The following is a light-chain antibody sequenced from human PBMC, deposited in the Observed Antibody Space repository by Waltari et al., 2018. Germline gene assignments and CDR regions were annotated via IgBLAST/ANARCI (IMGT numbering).Light chain of an antibody. Sequence: DIVMTQSPDSLAVSLGERATINCKSSQNILYYPNNKNYLAWYQQKAGQSPKLLIYWASTREFGVPDRFSGSGSGTHFTLTISSLQAEDVAVYYCQQYYATPPAFGQGTKLEIK. CDR1: QNILYYPNNKNY. V-gene: IGKV4-1*01. J-gene: IGKJ2*01. CDR3: QQYYATPPA. CDR2: WAS.